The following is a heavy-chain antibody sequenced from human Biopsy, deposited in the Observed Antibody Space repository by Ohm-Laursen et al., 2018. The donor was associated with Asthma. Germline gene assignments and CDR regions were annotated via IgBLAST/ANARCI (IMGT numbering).Heavy chain of an antibody. CDR2: VYSTWST. J-gene: IGHJ4*02. Sequence: GTLSLTCTVSPGSINDYYWNWIRQFPGKGLEWMGYVYSTWSTRYNPSLTSRVTISVDTSVNQVSLKLTSMTAAATAVYYCARATSTWSQSGPHYFDHWGQGALVTVSS. CDR3: ARATSTWSQSGPHYFDH. D-gene: IGHD6-13*01. V-gene: IGHV4-59*01. CDR1: PGSINDYY.